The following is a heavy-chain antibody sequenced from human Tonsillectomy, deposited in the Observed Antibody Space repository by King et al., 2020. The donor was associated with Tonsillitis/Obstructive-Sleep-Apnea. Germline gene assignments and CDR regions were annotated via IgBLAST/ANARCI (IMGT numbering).Heavy chain of an antibody. J-gene: IGHJ4*02. V-gene: IGHV3-15*01. Sequence: VQLVESGGGLVEPGGSLRLSCAASGFTFTNAWLSWVRHSPGKGLEWVCRIKSQVDGTTTYYPAPVKGRFTISRDDSKSTLFLQMNTLRTEDTAVYYCTTQRAEGYFDYWGQGTLVTVSS. CDR1: GFTFTNAW. CDR2: IKSQVDGTTT. CDR3: TTQRAEGYFDY.